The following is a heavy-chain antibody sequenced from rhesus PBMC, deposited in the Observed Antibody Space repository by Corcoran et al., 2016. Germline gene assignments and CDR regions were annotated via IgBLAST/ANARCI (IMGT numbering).Heavy chain of an antibody. J-gene: IGHJ4*01. CDR3: ARRRLDMDY. CDR2: IYGSGSST. V-gene: IGHV4-169*01. Sequence: QLQLQESGPGLVKPSETLSVTCAVSGGSISSSYWSWIRQAPGKGLEWIGYIYGSGSSTNYNPSLKSRVSLSVDTSKNQLSLKLSSVTTADTAVYYCARRRLDMDYWGQGVLVTVSS. D-gene: IGHD2-2*01. CDR1: GGSISSSY.